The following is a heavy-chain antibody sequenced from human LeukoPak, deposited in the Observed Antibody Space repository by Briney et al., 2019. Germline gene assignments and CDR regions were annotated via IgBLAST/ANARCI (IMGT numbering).Heavy chain of an antibody. Sequence: GASVKVSCKASGGTFSSYAISWVRQAPGQGLEWMGGIIPIFGTANYAQKFQGRVTITTDESTSTAYMELSSLRSEDTAVYYCASESGSYPDSHDAFDIWGQGTMVTVSS. V-gene: IGHV1-69*05. CDR2: IIPIFGTA. CDR1: GGTFSSYA. D-gene: IGHD1-26*01. J-gene: IGHJ3*02. CDR3: ASESGSYPDSHDAFDI.